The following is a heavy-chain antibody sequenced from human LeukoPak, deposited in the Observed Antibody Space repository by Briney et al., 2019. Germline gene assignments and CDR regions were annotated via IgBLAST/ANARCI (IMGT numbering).Heavy chain of an antibody. J-gene: IGHJ4*02. CDR2: IYHSGIT. Sequence: SETLSLTCTFSGGSITSHFWSWVRQPPGKRLEWIGYIYHSGITNYSPSLKSRVTISVDTSKNQFSLELNSVTAADTAVYYCARDGYSGSSLFDSWGQGTLVTVSS. CDR1: GGSITSHF. D-gene: IGHD1-26*01. CDR3: ARDGYSGSSLFDS. V-gene: IGHV4-59*11.